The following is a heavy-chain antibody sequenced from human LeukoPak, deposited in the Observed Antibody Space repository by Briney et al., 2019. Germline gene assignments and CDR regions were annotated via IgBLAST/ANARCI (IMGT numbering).Heavy chain of an antibody. J-gene: IGHJ4*02. V-gene: IGHV4-38-2*01. D-gene: IGHD1-26*01. CDR1: GYSISSGYY. CDR2: IYHSGST. Sequence: PSETLSLTCAVSGYSISSGYYWGWIRQPPGKGLEWIGSIYHSGSTYYNPSLKSRVTISVDTSKNQFSLKLCSVTAADTAVYYCASRERSEWELRELYYFDYWGQGTLVTVSS. CDR3: ASRERSEWELRELYYFDY.